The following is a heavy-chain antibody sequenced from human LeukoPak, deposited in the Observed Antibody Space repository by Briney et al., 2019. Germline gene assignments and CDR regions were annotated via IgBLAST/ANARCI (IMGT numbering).Heavy chain of an antibody. D-gene: IGHD3-22*01. V-gene: IGHV4-31*03. CDR2: IYYSGST. Sequence: SETLSLTCTVSGGSISSGGYYWSWIRQHPGRGLEWIGYIYYSGSTYYNPSLKSRVTISVDTSKNQFSLKLSSVTAADTAVYYCAGNKGMDDSSGYYYMGEYFQHWGQGTLVTVSS. CDR1: GGSISSGGYY. CDR3: AGNKGMDDSSGYYYMGEYFQH. J-gene: IGHJ1*01.